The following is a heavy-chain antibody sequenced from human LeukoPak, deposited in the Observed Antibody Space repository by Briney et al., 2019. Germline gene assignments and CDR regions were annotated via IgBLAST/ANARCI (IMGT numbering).Heavy chain of an antibody. CDR1: GGSFSGYY. V-gene: IGHV4-59*08. Sequence: SETLSLTCAVYGGSFSGYYWSWIRQPPGKGLEWIGYIYYSGSTNYNPSLKSRVTISVDTSKNQFSLKLSSVTAADTAVYYCARQLSGSSWYDYWGQGTLVTVSS. CDR3: ARQLSGSSWYDY. D-gene: IGHD6-13*01. J-gene: IGHJ4*02. CDR2: IYYSGST.